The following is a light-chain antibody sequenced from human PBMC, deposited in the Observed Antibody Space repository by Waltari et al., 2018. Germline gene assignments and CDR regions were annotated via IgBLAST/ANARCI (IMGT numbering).Light chain of an antibody. Sequence: EIVLTQSPATLSLSPGERATLSCRASQSLSSYLAWYQQKPGQAPRLLIYDASTRATGIPARFSGSGSVTDFTLTISSLEPEDFALYYCQQRSTSFTFGPGTRVDVK. CDR1: QSLSSY. CDR2: DAS. J-gene: IGKJ3*01. CDR3: QQRSTSFT. V-gene: IGKV3-11*01.